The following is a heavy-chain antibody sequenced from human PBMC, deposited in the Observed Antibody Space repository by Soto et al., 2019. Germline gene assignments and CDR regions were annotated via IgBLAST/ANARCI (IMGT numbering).Heavy chain of an antibody. D-gene: IGHD3-10*01. J-gene: IGHJ4*02. Sequence: VHLQESGPGLVKPSETLSLTCTVSGGSLGSYYWSWIRQPPGKGLEWIGHLYYSGSTSYNPSLTSRVTTSVDTSKNQFSLKLTSVTAADTAVYYCARDGSGSYWGAFDYWGQGSLVTVSS. CDR3: ARDGSGSYWGAFDY. CDR1: GGSLGSYY. CDR2: LYYSGST. V-gene: IGHV4-59*01.